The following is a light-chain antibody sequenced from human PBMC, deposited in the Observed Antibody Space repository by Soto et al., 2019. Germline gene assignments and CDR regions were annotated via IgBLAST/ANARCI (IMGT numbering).Light chain of an antibody. CDR2: DAS. J-gene: IGKJ2*01. CDR1: QPINTY. Sequence: EVLLTQSPATLSFTPGESATLSCRASQPINTYLGWYQQKSGQSPRLLIYDASNRAADIPARFSASGFGTDFTLTISSLKPEDFGTYYCHHRTNWPPEDTFGQGNKLEI. CDR3: HHRTNWPPEDT. V-gene: IGKV3-11*01.